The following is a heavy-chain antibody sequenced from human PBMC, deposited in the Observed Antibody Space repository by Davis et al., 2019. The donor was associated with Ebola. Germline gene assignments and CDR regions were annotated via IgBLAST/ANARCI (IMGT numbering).Heavy chain of an antibody. D-gene: IGHD6-19*01. V-gene: IGHV1-69*04. CDR2: IIPILGIA. CDR1: GYTFTSYG. J-gene: IGHJ6*02. Sequence: SVKVSCKASGYTFTSYGISWVRQAPGQGLEWMGRIIPILGIANYAQKFQGRVTITADKSTSTAYMELSSLRSEDTAVYYCATTTKGIAVAGTPYYYYGMDVWGQGTTVTVSS. CDR3: ATTTKGIAVAGTPYYYYGMDV.